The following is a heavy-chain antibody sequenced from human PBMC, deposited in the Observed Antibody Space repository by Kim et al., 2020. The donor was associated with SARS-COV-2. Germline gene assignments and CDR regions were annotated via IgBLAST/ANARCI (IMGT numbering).Heavy chain of an antibody. CDR1: GGSISSSSYY. D-gene: IGHD6-13*01. CDR3: ASLSIAAAGTY. Sequence: SETLSLTCTVSGGSISSSSYYWGWIRQPPGKGLEWIGSIYYSGSTYYNPSLKSRVTISVDTSKNQFSLKLSSVTAADTAVYYCASLSIAAAGTYWGQGTLVTVSS. J-gene: IGHJ4*02. V-gene: IGHV4-39*01. CDR2: IYYSGST.